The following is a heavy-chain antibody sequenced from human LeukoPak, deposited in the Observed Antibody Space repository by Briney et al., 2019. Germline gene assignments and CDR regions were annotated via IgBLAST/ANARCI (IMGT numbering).Heavy chain of an antibody. J-gene: IGHJ4*02. Sequence: GGSLRLSCAASGFTFDDYAMHWVRQAPGKGLEWVSGISWNGGTIAYADSVKGRFTISRDNAKNSLFLQMNSLRAEDTALYYCAKVDSSGWNEEPYFDYWGQGTLVTVSS. D-gene: IGHD6-19*01. V-gene: IGHV3-9*01. CDR2: ISWNGGTI. CDR1: GFTFDDYA. CDR3: AKVDSSGWNEEPYFDY.